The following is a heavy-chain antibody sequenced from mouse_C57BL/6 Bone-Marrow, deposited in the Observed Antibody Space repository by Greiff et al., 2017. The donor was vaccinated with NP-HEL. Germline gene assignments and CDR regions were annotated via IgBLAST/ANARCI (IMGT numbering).Heavy chain of an antibody. CDR2: IYPGDGDT. V-gene: IGHV1-82*01. CDR3: ARSLSITTVEY. D-gene: IGHD1-1*01. CDR1: GYAFSSSW. Sequence: QVQLQQSGPELVKPGASVKISCKASGYAFSSSWMNWVKQRPGKGLEWIGRIYPGDGDTNYNGKFKGKATLTADKSSSTAYMQLSSLTSEDSAVYFGARSLSITTVEYWGQGTLVTVSA. J-gene: IGHJ3*01.